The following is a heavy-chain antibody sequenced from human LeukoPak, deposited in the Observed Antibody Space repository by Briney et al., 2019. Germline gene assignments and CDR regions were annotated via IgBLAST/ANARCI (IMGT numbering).Heavy chain of an antibody. CDR1: GGSFSGYY. V-gene: IGHV4-34*01. D-gene: IGHD6-13*01. Sequence: SETLSLTCAGYGGSFSGYYCSWIRQPPGKGLEWIGEINPSRAINYNPSLKSRVTMSADKSKNQFSLKVTSVTAADTAVYYCARGGGAAAATWGQGTQVTVSS. CDR3: ARGGGAAAAT. J-gene: IGHJ5*02. CDR2: INPSRAI.